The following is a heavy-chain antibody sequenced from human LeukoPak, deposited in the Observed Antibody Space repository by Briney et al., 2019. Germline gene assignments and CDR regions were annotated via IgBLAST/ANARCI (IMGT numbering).Heavy chain of an antibody. J-gene: IGHJ4*02. Sequence: SETLSLTCAVYGGSLSGYYWSWIRQPPGKGLEWIGEINHSGSTNYNPSLKSRVTISVDTSKNQFSLKLSSVTAADTAVYYCARPAAYYYDSSGRFDYWGQGTLVTVSS. V-gene: IGHV4-34*01. CDR2: INHSGST. CDR1: GGSLSGYY. CDR3: ARPAAYYYDSSGRFDY. D-gene: IGHD3-22*01.